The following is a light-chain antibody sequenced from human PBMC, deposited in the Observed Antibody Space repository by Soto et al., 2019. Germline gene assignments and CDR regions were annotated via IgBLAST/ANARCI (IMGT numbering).Light chain of an antibody. CDR3: CSYAGSSTPYV. J-gene: IGLJ1*01. CDR2: EGS. Sequence: QSALTQPASVSGSPGQSITISCTGTSSDVGSYNLVSWYQQHPGKAPKLMIYEGSKRPSGVSNRFSGSKSGNTASLTISGPQPEDEADYYCCSYAGSSTPYVFGTGTKLTVL. V-gene: IGLV2-23*01. CDR1: SSDVGSYNL.